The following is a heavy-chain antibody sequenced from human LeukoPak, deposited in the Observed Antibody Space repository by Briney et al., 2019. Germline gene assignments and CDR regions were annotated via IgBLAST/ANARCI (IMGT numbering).Heavy chain of an antibody. Sequence: GASVKVSCKASGYTFTSYYMHWVRQAPGQGLEWMGIINPSGGSTSYAQKFQGRVTMTRDMSTSTVYMELSSLRSEDTAVYYCASTPRGWWTVVISQFDYWGQGTLVTVSS. D-gene: IGHD4-23*01. CDR1: GYTFTSYY. J-gene: IGHJ4*02. CDR3: ASTPRGWWTVVISQFDY. CDR2: INPSGGST. V-gene: IGHV1-46*01.